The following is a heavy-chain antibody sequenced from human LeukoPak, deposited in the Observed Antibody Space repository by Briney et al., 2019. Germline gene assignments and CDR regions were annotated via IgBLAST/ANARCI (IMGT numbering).Heavy chain of an antibody. CDR1: GFTFSSYS. CDR3: ARSCSSTSCYFFYYMDV. J-gene: IGHJ6*03. D-gene: IGHD2-2*01. Sequence: PGGSLRLSCAASGFTFSSYSMNWVRQAPGKGLKWVSYISSSSSTIYYADSVKGRFTISRDNAKNSLYLQMNSLRAEDTAVYYCARSCSSTSCYFFYYMDVWGKGTTVTVSS. CDR2: ISSSSSTI. V-gene: IGHV3-48*01.